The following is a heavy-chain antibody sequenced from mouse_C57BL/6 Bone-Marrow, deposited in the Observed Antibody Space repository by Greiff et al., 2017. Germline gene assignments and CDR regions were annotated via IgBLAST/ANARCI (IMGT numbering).Heavy chain of an antibody. CDR3: ARSYDYDDYTMDD. CDR1: GYTFTNYW. D-gene: IGHD2-4*01. Sequence: VQLQQPGAELVKPGASVKLSCKASGYTFTNYWMHWVQQRPGQGLEWIGMMHPNGGSPDYNEKFKSEATLSVDKSSSTAYMELSSLTSEDSAVYYCARSYDYDDYTMDDWGQGTSVTVSS. CDR2: MHPNGGSP. V-gene: IGHV1-64*01. J-gene: IGHJ4*01.